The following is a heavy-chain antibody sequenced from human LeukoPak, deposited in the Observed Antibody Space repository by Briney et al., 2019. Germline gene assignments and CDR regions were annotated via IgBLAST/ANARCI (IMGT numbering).Heavy chain of an antibody. J-gene: IGHJ4*02. Sequence: GGSLRLSCAASGFIFSSYSMSWVRQAPGKGLEWVSVIYSGGSTYYADSVKGRFTISRDNSKNTLYLQMNSLRAEDTAVYYCARGSSGWYNYWGQGTLVTVSS. D-gene: IGHD6-19*01. V-gene: IGHV3-53*01. CDR2: IYSGGST. CDR1: GFIFSSYS. CDR3: ARGSSGWYNY.